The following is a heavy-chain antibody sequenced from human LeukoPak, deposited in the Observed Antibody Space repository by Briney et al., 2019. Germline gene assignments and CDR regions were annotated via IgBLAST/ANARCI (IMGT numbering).Heavy chain of an antibody. D-gene: IGHD3-10*01. V-gene: IGHV3-66*01. CDR2: IYSGGST. J-gene: IGHJ4*02. CDR1: GFTVSSNY. Sequence: PGGSLRLSCAASGFTVSSNYMSWVRQAPGKGLEWVSVIYSGGSTYYADSVKGRFTISRDNSKNTLYLQMNGLRAEDTAVYYCARVRLWFGDDYWGQGTLVTVSS. CDR3: ARVRLWFGDDY.